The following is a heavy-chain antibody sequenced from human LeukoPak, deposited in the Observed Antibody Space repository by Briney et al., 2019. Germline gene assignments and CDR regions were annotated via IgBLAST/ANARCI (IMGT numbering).Heavy chain of an antibody. CDR3: AAVGYRLQYYFDY. J-gene: IGHJ4*02. V-gene: IGHV1-58*02. CDR2: IVVGSGNT. Sequence: GTSVKVSCKASGFTFTSSAMQGGRQARGQRLEWIGWIVVGSGNTNYAQKFQERVTITRDMSTSTAYMELSSLRSEDTAVYYCAAVGYRLQYYFDYWGQGTLVTVSS. D-gene: IGHD4-11*01. CDR1: GFTFTSSA.